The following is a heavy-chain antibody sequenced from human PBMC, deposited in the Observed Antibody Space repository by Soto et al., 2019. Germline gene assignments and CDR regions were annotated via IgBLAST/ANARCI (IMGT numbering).Heavy chain of an antibody. D-gene: IGHD6-13*01. Sequence: GASVTVSCTASGYTFTSYGISWVRHATGQGLEWMGWISAYNGNTNYAQKLQGRVTMTTDTSTSTAYMELRSLRSDDTAVYYCARIAAAGGNWFDPWGQGTLVTVS. J-gene: IGHJ5*02. CDR1: GYTFTSYG. V-gene: IGHV1-18*01. CDR3: ARIAAAGGNWFDP. CDR2: ISAYNGNT.